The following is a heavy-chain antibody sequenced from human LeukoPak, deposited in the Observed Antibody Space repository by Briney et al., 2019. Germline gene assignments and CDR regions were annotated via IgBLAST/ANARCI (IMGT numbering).Heavy chain of an antibody. Sequence: GGSLRLSCAASGLPFSRYDMSWARQAPGKGLEWVSAISGSGGSTQYADSVKGLFTISRNNSKNTLYLQMNSLRAEATAVDCCAAGAGFFDDWGQGTLVTVPS. CDR3: AAGAGFFDD. D-gene: IGHD4/OR15-4a*01. V-gene: IGHV3-23*01. CDR2: ISGSGGST. CDR1: GLPFSRYD. J-gene: IGHJ4*02.